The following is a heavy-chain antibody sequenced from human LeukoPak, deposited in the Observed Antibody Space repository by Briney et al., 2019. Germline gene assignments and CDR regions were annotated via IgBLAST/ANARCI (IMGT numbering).Heavy chain of an antibody. V-gene: IGHV1-2*04. CDR2: INPNSGGT. Sequence: ASVKVSCKASGYTFTGYYMHWVRQAPGQGLEWMGWINPNSGGTNYAQKFQGWVTMTRDTSISTAYMELSRLRSDDTAVYYCARAMGTMVRPVKTSYGMDVWGQGTTVTVSS. D-gene: IGHD3-10*01. CDR3: ARAMGTMVRPVKTSYGMDV. J-gene: IGHJ6*02. CDR1: GYTFTGYY.